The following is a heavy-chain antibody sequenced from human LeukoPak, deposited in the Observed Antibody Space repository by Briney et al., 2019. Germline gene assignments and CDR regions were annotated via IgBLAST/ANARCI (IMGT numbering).Heavy chain of an antibody. J-gene: IGHJ4*02. CDR3: ARYMSGPGPFDY. V-gene: IGHV4-59*08. CDR1: GGSISSYY. D-gene: IGHD6-19*01. Sequence: SETLFLTCSVSGGSISSYYWSWIRQPPGKGLEWIGYVYYSGSTNSNPSLQSRVTISVDTSKNQFSLQLSSVTAADTAVYYCARYMSGPGPFDYWGQGTLVTVSS. CDR2: VYYSGST.